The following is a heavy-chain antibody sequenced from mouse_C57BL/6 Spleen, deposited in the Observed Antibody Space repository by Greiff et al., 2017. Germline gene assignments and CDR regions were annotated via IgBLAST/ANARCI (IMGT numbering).Heavy chain of an antibody. V-gene: IGHV3-6*01. D-gene: IGHD1-1*01. CDR2: ISYDGSN. CDR1: GYSITSGYY. J-gene: IGHJ2*01. CDR3: AREGLRYYIDY. Sequence: DVQLQESGPGLVKPSQSLSLTCSVTGYSITSGYYWNWIRQFPGNKLEWMGYISYDGSNNYNPSLKNRISITRDTSKNQFFLKLNSVTTEDTATYYCAREGLRYYIDYWGQGTTLTVSS.